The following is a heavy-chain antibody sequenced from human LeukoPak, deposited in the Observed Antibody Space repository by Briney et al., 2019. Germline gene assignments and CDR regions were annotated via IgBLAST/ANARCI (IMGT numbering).Heavy chain of an antibody. Sequence: ASVKVSCKASGYTFTSYDINWVRQATGQGLEWMGWMNPNSGNTGYAQKFQGRVTITRDTSISTAYMELCSLRSEDTAVYYCARVSWYYDSSGYSYDAFDIWGQGTMVTVSS. J-gene: IGHJ3*02. CDR3: ARVSWYYDSSGYSYDAFDI. CDR2: MNPNSGNT. D-gene: IGHD3-22*01. CDR1: GYTFTSYD. V-gene: IGHV1-8*03.